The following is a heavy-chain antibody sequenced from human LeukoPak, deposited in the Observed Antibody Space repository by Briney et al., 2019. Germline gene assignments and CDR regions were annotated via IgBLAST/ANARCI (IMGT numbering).Heavy chain of an antibody. CDR3: ARDKYCSSTSCYGMDV. D-gene: IGHD2-2*01. J-gene: IGHJ6*02. Sequence: GGSLRLSCAASGFTFSNYRMNWVRQAPGKGLEWVSNINKNRTNKYYADSVKGRFTISRDNAKNSLYLQMNSLGAEDTAVYYCARDKYCSSTSCYGMDVWGQGTTVTVSS. V-gene: IGHV3-7*01. CDR2: INKNRTNK. CDR1: GFTFSNYR.